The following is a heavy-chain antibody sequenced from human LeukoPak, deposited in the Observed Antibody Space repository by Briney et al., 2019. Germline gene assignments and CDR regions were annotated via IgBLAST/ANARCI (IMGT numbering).Heavy chain of an antibody. D-gene: IGHD1-7*01. V-gene: IGHV3-74*01. CDR2: IYGDGSAT. Sequence: GGFLRLSCAASGFTFSSHWMHWVRQAPGKGLVWVSRIYGDGSATLCADSVKGRFTISRDNAKNTLYLQMNSLRAEDTALYYCARGAYTWNSGAFDIWGQGTMVTVSS. CDR3: ARGAYTWNSGAFDI. CDR1: GFTFSSHW. J-gene: IGHJ3*02.